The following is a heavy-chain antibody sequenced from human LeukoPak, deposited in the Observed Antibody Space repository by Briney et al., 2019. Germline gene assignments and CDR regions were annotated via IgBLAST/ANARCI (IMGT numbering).Heavy chain of an antibody. V-gene: IGHV4-34*01. CDR2: INHSGST. J-gene: IGHJ4*02. Sequence: PSETLSLTCAVYGGSFSGYYWSWIRQPPGKGLEWIGEINHSGSTNYNPSLKSRVTISVDTSKNQFSLKLSSVTAADTAVYYCARSPPAAVVRGGFFSDYWGQGTLVTVSS. CDR3: ARSPPAAVVRGGFFSDY. CDR1: GGSFSGYY. D-gene: IGHD3-10*01.